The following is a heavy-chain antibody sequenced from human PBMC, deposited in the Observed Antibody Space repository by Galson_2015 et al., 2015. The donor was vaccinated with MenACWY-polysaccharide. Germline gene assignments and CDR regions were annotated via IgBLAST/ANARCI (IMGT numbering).Heavy chain of an antibody. CDR2: ISHSGNTV. V-gene: IGHV3-11*01. CDR1: GFRFDNFA. D-gene: IGHD6-6*01. J-gene: IGHJ6*02. Sequence: SLRLSCAASGFRFDNFAMTWIRQAPGKGLEWVSHISHSGNTVYVADSVMGRLAISRDNNKNSLYLEMNSLRVEDTAVYFCARYPKTVTARPLYGLDVWGQGTTVIVSS. CDR3: ARYPKTVTARPLYGLDV.